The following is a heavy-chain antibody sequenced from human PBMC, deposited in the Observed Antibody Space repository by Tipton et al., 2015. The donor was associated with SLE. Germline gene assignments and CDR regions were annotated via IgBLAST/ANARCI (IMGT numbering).Heavy chain of an antibody. Sequence: SLRLSCAASGFTLSNYWMNGVRQAPGKGLQWVGQIKEDGSETYYVGSVKGRFTISRDNVKNSLYLEMNSLRAEDSGVYYCAREQRTTRDHWDCYYYYLDVWGHGATVTVS. CDR3: AREQRTTRDHWDCYYYYLDV. D-gene: IGHD1-14*01. CDR1: GFTLSNYW. J-gene: IGHJ6*02. CDR2: IKEDGSET. V-gene: IGHV3-7*01.